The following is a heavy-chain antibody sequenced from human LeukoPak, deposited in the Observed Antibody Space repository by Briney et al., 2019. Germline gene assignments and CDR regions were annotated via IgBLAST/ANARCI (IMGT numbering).Heavy chain of an antibody. CDR2: ISYSGST. V-gene: IGHV4-39*01. J-gene: IGHJ4*02. CDR1: GGSISSTRYY. Sequence: SETLSLTCTVSGGSISSTRYYWGWIRQPPGKGLEWSGSISYSGSTFYNPSLKSRVTISVDTSKKQFSLKLSSVTAADTAVYYCASPATYYDFWSGYHPFDYWGQGTLVTVSS. CDR3: ASPATYYDFWSGYHPFDY. D-gene: IGHD3-3*01.